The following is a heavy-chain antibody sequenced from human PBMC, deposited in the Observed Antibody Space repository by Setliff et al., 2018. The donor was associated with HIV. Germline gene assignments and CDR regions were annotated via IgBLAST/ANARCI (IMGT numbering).Heavy chain of an antibody. V-gene: IGHV4-38-2*02. CDR2: IYHSGST. D-gene: IGHD5-18*01. Sequence: SETLSLTCTVSGYSISSGYYWGWIRQPPGKGLEWIGSIYHSGSTYYNPSLKSRVTISIDTSKNQFSLKLSSVTAADTAVYYCARGGYSYGLYWGQGTLVTVSS. J-gene: IGHJ4*02. CDR1: GYSISSGYY. CDR3: ARGGYSYGLY.